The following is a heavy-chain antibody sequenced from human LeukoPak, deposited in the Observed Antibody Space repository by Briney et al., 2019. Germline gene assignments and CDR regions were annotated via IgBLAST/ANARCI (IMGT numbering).Heavy chain of an antibody. D-gene: IGHD3-22*01. CDR1: GYTFTSYG. CDR3: ARALYLDSSGYYPGLDY. CDR2: ISAYNGNT. V-gene: IGHV1-18*01. Sequence: ASVKVSCKASGYTFTSYGISWVRQAPGQGLEWMGWISAYNGNTNYAQKLQGRVTMTTDTSTSTAYMELRSLRSDDTAVYYCARALYLDSSGYYPGLDYWGQGTLVTVSS. J-gene: IGHJ4*02.